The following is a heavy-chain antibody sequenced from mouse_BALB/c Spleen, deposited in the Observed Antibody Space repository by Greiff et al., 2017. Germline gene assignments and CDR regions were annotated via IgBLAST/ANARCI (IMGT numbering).Heavy chain of an antibody. CDR2: ILPGSGST. V-gene: IGHV1-9*01. J-gene: IGHJ4*01. CDR1: GYTFSSYW. Sequence: QVQLQQSGAELMKPGASVKISCKATGYTFSSYWLEWVKQRPGHGLEWIGEILPGSGSTHYNEKFKDKATLTADKSSSTAYMQLSSLTSEDSAVYYCARDSDYYGSSYAMDYWGQGTSVTVSS. D-gene: IGHD1-1*01. CDR3: ARDSDYYGSSYAMDY.